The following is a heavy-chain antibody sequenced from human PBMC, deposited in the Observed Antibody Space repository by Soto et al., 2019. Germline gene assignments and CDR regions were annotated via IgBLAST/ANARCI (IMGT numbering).Heavy chain of an antibody. CDR2: ITGTGGTT. J-gene: IGHJ4*02. CDR3: TREVDIVATGDY. V-gene: IGHV3-23*01. D-gene: IGHD5-12*01. CDR1: GFMFTSYA. Sequence: EVQLLESGGGLVLPGGSLRLSCAASGFMFTSYAMSWVRQAPGMRLEWVPSITGTGGTTYYADSVKGRFAVSRDSSKNTLYLQMNSLRAEDTAVYYCTREVDIVATGDYWGQGTLVTVSS.